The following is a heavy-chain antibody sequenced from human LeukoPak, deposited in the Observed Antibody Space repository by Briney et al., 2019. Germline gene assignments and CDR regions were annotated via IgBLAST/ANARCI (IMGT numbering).Heavy chain of an antibody. D-gene: IGHD3-22*01. J-gene: IGHJ6*03. CDR2: IYYSGST. V-gene: IGHV4-39*07. CDR3: ARDNSSGYYYPTYYYYYMDV. CDR1: GGSISSSSYY. Sequence: SETLSLTCTVSGGSISSSSYYWGWIRQPPGKGLEWIGSIYYSGSTYYNPSLKSRVTISVDTSKNQFSLKLSSVTAADTAVYYCARDNSSGYYYPTYYYYYMDVWGKGTTVTVSS.